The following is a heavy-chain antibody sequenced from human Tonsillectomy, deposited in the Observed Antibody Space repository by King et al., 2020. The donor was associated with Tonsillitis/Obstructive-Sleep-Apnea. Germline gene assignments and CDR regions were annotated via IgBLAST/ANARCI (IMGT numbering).Heavy chain of an antibody. CDR3: ARGGWELLSYYYMDV. Sequence: VQLQQWGAGLLKPSETLSLTCAVYGGSFSGYYWSWIRQPPGKGLEWIGEINHSGSTNYNPSPKSRVTMSVDTSKNQFSLKLSSVTAADTAVYYCARGGWELLSYYYMDVWGKGTTVTVSS. D-gene: IGHD1-26*01. J-gene: IGHJ6*03. CDR2: INHSGST. CDR1: GGSFSGYY. V-gene: IGHV4-34*01.